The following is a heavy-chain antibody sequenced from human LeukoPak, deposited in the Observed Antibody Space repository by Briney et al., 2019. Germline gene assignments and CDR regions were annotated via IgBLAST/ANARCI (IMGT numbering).Heavy chain of an antibody. J-gene: IGHJ5*02. CDR3: ASVRDYYDSSGYYH. V-gene: IGHV4-34*01. CDR1: GGSFSGYY. CDR2: INHSGST. Sequence: SETLSLTCAVYGGSFSGYYWSWIRQPPGKGLEWIGEINHSGSTNYNPSLKSRVTISVDTSKNQFSLKLSSVTAADTAVYYCASVRDYYDSSGYYHWGQGTLVTVSS. D-gene: IGHD3-22*01.